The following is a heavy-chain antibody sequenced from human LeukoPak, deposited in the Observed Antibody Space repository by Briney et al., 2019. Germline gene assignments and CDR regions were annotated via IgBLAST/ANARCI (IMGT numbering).Heavy chain of an antibody. CDR3: ARDSSSWYRGNFDY. CDR2: IYYSGST. V-gene: IGHV4-59*01. CDR1: GGFISSYY. Sequence: PSETLSLTCTVSGGFISSYYWSWIRQPPGKGLEWIGYIYYSGSTNYNPSLKSRVTISVDTSKSQFSLRLSSVTAADTAVYYCARDSSSWYRGNFDYWGQGTLVTVSS. J-gene: IGHJ4*02. D-gene: IGHD6-13*01.